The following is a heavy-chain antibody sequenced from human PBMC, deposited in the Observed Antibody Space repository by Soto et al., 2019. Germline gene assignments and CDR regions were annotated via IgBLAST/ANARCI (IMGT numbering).Heavy chain of an antibody. CDR3: ARSYYDSSASYASYGMDV. CDR1: VFTFMDYS. CDR2: ISASSRTM. J-gene: IGHJ6*02. Sequence: PCGSLRLACRASVFTFMDYSMNWVRHAPRNGLEWISHISASSRTMFYADSVKGRFTISRDNVKNSLYLQMNSLRAEDKAVYYCARSYYDSSASYASYGMDVWGQGTTVTVPS. D-gene: IGHD3-22*01. V-gene: IGHV3-48*01.